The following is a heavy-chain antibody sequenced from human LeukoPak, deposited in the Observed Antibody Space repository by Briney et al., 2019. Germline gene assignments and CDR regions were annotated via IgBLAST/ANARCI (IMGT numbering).Heavy chain of an antibody. CDR2: ISAYNGNT. V-gene: IGHV1-18*01. CDR1: GYTFTSYG. D-gene: IGHD6-19*01. CDR3: AGDRSDSGRQGPFDY. J-gene: IGHJ4*02. Sequence: PGASVKVSCKASGYTFTSYGISWVRQAPGQGLEWMGWISAYNGNTNYAQKLQGRVTMTTDTSTSTAYMELRSLRSDDTAVYYCAGDRSDSGRQGPFDYWGQGTPVTVSS.